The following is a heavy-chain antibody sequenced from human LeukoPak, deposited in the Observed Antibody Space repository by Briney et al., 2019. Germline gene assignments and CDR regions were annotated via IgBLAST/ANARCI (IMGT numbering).Heavy chain of an antibody. CDR1: GFTLSSYD. CDR2: IGTAGDT. CDR3: ARSRGYCSGGSCYIYYMDV. Sequence: GGSLRLSCAASGFTLSSYDMHWVRQATGKGLEWVSAIGTAGDTYYPGSVKGRFTISRENAKNSLYLQMNSLRAGDTAVYYCARSRGYCSGGSCYIYYMDVWGKGTTVTVSS. V-gene: IGHV3-13*01. J-gene: IGHJ6*03. D-gene: IGHD2-15*01.